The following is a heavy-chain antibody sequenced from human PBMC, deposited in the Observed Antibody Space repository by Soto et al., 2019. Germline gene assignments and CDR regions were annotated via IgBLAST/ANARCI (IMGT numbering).Heavy chain of an antibody. CDR1: GGSISSGGYY. V-gene: IGHV4-31*03. J-gene: IGHJ4*02. Sequence: TLSLTCTVSGGSISSGGYYWTWLRQHPGKGLEWIGYIFDSGTTYYNPSLKSRVTISVDPSKSQFSLRLTSVTATDTAVYYCASQASGWYPDYWGQGTLVTVS. CDR2: IFDSGTT. D-gene: IGHD6-19*01. CDR3: ASQASGWYPDY.